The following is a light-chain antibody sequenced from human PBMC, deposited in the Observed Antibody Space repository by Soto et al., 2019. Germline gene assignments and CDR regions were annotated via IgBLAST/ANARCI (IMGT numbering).Light chain of an antibody. CDR2: KAS. Sequence: IQMTQSTSTLSASVGDRVTINLRASQTLTIWLAWYPEKTGQAPKLLMYKASSLESAVPSRFSGSGSGTEFTLTLSGLQPDDFATYYCQKYNSYPLNFGGGNKGGIK. CDR1: QTLTIW. CDR3: QKYNSYPLN. V-gene: IGKV1-5*03. J-gene: IGKJ4*01.